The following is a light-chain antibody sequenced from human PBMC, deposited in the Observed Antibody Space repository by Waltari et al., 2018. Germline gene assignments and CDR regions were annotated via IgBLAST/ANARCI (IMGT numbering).Light chain of an antibody. CDR2: AAS. J-gene: IGKJ1*01. CDR1: QSVSIN. V-gene: IGKV3-15*01. Sequence: EIVMTQSPVTLSVSPGERATLSCRASQSVSINLAWYQQKPGQAPRLLIYAASTRATDVPARFSGSVSGTEFTLTISSLQSEDFAVYYCQHYNNWPPGTTFGQGTKLEIK. CDR3: QHYNNWPPGTT.